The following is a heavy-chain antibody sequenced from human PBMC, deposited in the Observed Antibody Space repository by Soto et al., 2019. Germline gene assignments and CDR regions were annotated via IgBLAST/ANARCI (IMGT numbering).Heavy chain of an antibody. V-gene: IGHV3-23*01. J-gene: IGHJ4*02. D-gene: IGHD6-6*01. Sequence: EVQMLESGGGLVQPGGSLRLSCAASGFTFSSYAMSWVRQAPGKGLEWVSAISGSGGSTYYADSVKGRFTISRDNSKSTLFLQMNSLRAEDTAVYYCAKGQVSGAARSSPFDYWGQGTLVTVSS. CDR2: ISGSGGST. CDR1: GFTFSSYA. CDR3: AKGQVSGAARSSPFDY.